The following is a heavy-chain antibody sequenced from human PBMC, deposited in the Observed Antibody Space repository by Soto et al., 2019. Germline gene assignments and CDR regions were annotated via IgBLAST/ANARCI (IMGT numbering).Heavy chain of an antibody. CDR1: GGSISSGVYY. V-gene: IGHV4-31*03. CDR3: ARGGDSSGYGGGASDI. J-gene: IGHJ3*02. D-gene: IGHD3-22*01. Sequence: SETLSLTCTVSGGSISSGVYYWSWIRQHPGKGLEWIGYIYYSGSTYYNPSLKSRVTISVDTSKNQFSLKLSSVTAADTAVYYCARGGDSSGYGGGASDIWGQGTMVTVSS. CDR2: IYYSGST.